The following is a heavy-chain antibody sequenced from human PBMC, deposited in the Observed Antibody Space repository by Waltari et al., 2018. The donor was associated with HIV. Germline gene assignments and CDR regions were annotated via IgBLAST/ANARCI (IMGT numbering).Heavy chain of an antibody. J-gene: IGHJ5*01. Sequence: EVQLLESGGGLVQPGGSLRLSRAASGLTFSRYAMRWVRQAPGKGLQWVSIISGSGSTTYSADSVKGRVTISRDNSENTLYLQINSLRAEDTAVYYCAKGAFDMVVVSALDSWGHGTLVTVSS. D-gene: IGHD2-21*01. V-gene: IGHV3-23*01. CDR2: ISGSGSTT. CDR3: AKGAFDMVVVSALDS. CDR1: GLTFSRYA.